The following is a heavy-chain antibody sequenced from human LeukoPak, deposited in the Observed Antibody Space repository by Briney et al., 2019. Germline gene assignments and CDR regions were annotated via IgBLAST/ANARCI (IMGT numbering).Heavy chain of an antibody. CDR3: VTKEPSTSGWSY. CDR2: ISSSGSTI. Sequence: TGGSLRLSCAASGFTFSDYYMSWIRQAPGKGLEWVSYISSSGSTIYYADSVKGQATISRDNAENSVYLQMNDLRAEDTGVYYCVTKEPSTSGWSYWGQGTLVTVSS. D-gene: IGHD6-19*01. J-gene: IGHJ4*02. CDR1: GFTFSDYY. V-gene: IGHV3-11*04.